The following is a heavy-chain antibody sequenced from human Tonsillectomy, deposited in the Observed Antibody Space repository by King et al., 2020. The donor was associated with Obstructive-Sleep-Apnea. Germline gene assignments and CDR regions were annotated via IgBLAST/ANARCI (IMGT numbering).Heavy chain of an antibody. CDR3: ARSQQHLVFFDY. J-gene: IGHJ4*02. Sequence: VQLQESGPGLVKPSQTLSLTCTVSGGSISSGPYYWSWIRQHPGKGLQWIGYIYYSGTTYYNPSLKSRVTISVDTSKNQFSLKLSSVTAADTAVYYCARSQQHLVFFDYWGQGTLVTVSS. D-gene: IGHD6-13*01. V-gene: IGHV4-31*03. CDR2: IYYSGTT. CDR1: GGSISSGPYY.